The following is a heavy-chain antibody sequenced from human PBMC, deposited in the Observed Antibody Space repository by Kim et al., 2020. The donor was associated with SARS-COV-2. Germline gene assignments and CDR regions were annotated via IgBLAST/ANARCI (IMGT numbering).Heavy chain of an antibody. V-gene: IGHV3-33*08. CDR2: IWYDGSNK. J-gene: IGHJ3*02. CDR1: GFTFSSYG. CDR3: ARDARPNAFDI. Sequence: GGSLRLSCAASGFTFSSYGMHWVRQAPGKGLEWVAVIWYDGSNKYYADSVKGRFTISRDNSKNTLYLQMNSLRAEDTAVYYCARDARPNAFDIWGQGTMVTVSS.